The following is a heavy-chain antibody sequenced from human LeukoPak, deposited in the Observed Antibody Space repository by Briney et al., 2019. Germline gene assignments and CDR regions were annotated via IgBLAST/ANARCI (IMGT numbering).Heavy chain of an antibody. Sequence: GESLKISCKGSGYSFATWWIGWVRQMPGKGLEWMGIIYPGDSDTRYSPTFEGQVTVSADKSISTAYLQWSTLKASDSGIYYCARAVAGLSNAFEIWGQGTMVTVSA. CDR1: GYSFATWW. CDR2: IYPGDSDT. D-gene: IGHD6-19*01. CDR3: ARAVAGLSNAFEI. V-gene: IGHV5-51*01. J-gene: IGHJ3*02.